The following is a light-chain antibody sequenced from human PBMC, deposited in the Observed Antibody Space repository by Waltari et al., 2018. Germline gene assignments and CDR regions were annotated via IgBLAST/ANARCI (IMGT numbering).Light chain of an antibody. J-gene: IGKJ2*01. CDR1: QSVSNN. CDR2: GAS. Sequence: ERVMTQSPATLSVSPGERATLSCRASQSVSNNLAWYQQKPGQAPRLLIYGASTRATGIPARFSGSGSGTEFTLTISSLQSEDFAVYYCQQYNNRPYTFGQGTKLEIK. CDR3: QQYNNRPYT. V-gene: IGKV3-15*01.